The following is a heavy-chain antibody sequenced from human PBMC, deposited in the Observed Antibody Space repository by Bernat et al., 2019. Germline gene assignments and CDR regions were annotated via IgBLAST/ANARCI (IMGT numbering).Heavy chain of an antibody. Sequence: QVQLVESGGGLVKPGGSLRLTCAASGFTFTDYYMSWVRQAPGKGLEWVSYISTSSYYTNYADSVKGRFTISRDNAKNSIYLQMDSLRPEDTAVYYCATYCRGGNCYFDDWGQGTLVTVSS. CDR1: GFTFTDYY. CDR2: ISTSSYYT. CDR3: ATYCRGGNCYFDD. D-gene: IGHD2-15*01. V-gene: IGHV3-11*05. J-gene: IGHJ4*02.